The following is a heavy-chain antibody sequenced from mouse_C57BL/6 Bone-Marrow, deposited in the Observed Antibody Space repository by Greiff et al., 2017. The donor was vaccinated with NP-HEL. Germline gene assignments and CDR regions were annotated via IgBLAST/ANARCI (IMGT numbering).Heavy chain of an antibody. CDR1: GFTFTNYW. CDR3: ARRDWDAYGMDY. Sequence: QVQLQQSGAELVRPGTSVKMSCTASGFTFTNYWIGWAKQRPGHGLEWIGDIYPGGGYTNSNEKFKGKATLTADKSSSTAYMQFSSLTSEDSAIYYCARRDWDAYGMDYWGQGTSVTVSS. D-gene: IGHD4-1*01. J-gene: IGHJ4*01. V-gene: IGHV1-63*01. CDR2: IYPGGGYT.